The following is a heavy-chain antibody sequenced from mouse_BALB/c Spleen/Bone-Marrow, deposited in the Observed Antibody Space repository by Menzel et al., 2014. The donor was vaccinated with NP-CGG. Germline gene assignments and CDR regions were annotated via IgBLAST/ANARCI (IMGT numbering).Heavy chain of an antibody. CDR2: IHPNSGNT. Sequence: QVQLQQSGSVLVRPGASVKLSCKTSGYTFTSSWIHWAKQRPGQGLEWIGEIHPNSGNTNYNEKFKDKATLTVDTSSRTAYVDLSSLTSEDSAVYYCARAGGSYEDYVMDYWAQGTSLPVPS. CDR1: GYTFTSSW. V-gene: IGHV1S130*01. CDR3: ARAGGSYEDYVMDY. J-gene: IGHJ4*01. D-gene: IGHD1-1*02.